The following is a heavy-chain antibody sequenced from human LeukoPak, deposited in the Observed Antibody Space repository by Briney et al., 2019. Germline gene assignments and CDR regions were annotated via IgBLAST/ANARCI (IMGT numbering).Heavy chain of an antibody. CDR2: FDPEDGET. J-gene: IGHJ5*02. CDR3: ATGYGSGSYGWWFDP. CDR1: GYTLTELS. V-gene: IGHV1-24*01. Sequence: ASVKVSCKVSGYTLTELSMHWVRQAPGKGLEWMGGFDPEDGETIYAQKFQGRVTMTEDTSTDTAYMELSSLRSEDTAVYYCATGYGSGSYGWWFDPWGQGTLVTVSS. D-gene: IGHD3-10*01.